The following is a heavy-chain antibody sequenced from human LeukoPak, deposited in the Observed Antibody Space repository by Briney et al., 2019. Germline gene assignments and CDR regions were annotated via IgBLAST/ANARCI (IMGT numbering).Heavy chain of an antibody. J-gene: IGHJ4*02. CDR2: IYYSGST. D-gene: IGHD3-22*01. Sequence: SETLSLTCTVSGGSVSSGSYYWSWIRQPPGKGLEWIGYIYYSGSTNYNPSLKSRVTISVDTSKNQFSLKLSPVTAADTAVYYCARGGPYYYDSSGPPHYWGQGTLVTVSS. CDR3: ARGGPYYYDSSGPPHY. V-gene: IGHV4-61*01. CDR1: GGSVSSGSYY.